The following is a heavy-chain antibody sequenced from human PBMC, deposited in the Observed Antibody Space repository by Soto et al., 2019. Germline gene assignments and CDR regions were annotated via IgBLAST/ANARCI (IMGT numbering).Heavy chain of an antibody. Sequence: EAQLVESGGGLVQPGGSLTLSCAASGFTFSDYSIFWVRQAPGKGLEWVSYISSASRAIYYADSVKGRFTVSRDNAENSLYLQMSSLTDADTAVYYCARSPYYDGSGRLMGYYNMDVWGQGTTVTVSS. D-gene: IGHD3-10*01. V-gene: IGHV3-48*02. J-gene: IGHJ6*02. CDR3: ARSPYYDGSGRLMGYYNMDV. CDR2: ISSASRAI. CDR1: GFTFSDYS.